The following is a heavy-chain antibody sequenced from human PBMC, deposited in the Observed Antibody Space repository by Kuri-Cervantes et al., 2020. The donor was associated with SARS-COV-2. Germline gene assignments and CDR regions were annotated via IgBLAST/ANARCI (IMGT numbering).Heavy chain of an antibody. V-gene: IGHV4-34*01. J-gene: IGHJ5*02. D-gene: IGHD2-2*01. CDR2: INHSGST. Sequence: SETLSLTCAVYGGSFSGYYWSWIRQPPGEGLEWIGEINHSGSTNYNPSLKSRVTISVDTSKNQFSLKLSSVTAADTAVYYCARGEEYQQNWFDPWGQGTLVTVSS. CDR3: ARGEEYQQNWFDP. CDR1: GGSFSGYY.